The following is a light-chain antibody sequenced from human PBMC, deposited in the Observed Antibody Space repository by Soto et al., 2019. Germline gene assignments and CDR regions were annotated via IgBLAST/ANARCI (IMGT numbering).Light chain of an antibody. CDR2: GNS. CDR1: SSNIGAGYD. Sequence: QSVLTHPPSVSGAPGQRVTISCTGISSNIGAGYDVHWYQQLPGTAPKLLIYGNSNRPSGVPDRFSGSKSGTSASLAITGLRAEDEANYYCQSYDSSLSVVFGGGTKVTVL. V-gene: IGLV1-40*01. J-gene: IGLJ2*01. CDR3: QSYDSSLSVV.